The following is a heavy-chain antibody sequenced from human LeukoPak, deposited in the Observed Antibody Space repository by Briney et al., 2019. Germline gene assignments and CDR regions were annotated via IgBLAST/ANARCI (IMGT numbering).Heavy chain of an antibody. D-gene: IGHD5-12*01. CDR3: ARASGGVSGYDLYYFDY. CDR1: GFTFNTYT. Sequence: GGSLRLSCAASGFTFNTYTMNWVRQAPGKGLEWVSCISSSSYMYYADSVRGRFTISRDNAKRSVYLQMNSLRAEDTAVYYCARASGGVSGYDLYYFDYWGQGTLVTVSS. V-gene: IGHV3-21*01. CDR2: ISSSSYM. J-gene: IGHJ4*02.